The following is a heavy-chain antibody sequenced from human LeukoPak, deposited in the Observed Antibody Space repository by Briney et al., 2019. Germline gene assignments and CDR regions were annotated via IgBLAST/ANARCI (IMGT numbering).Heavy chain of an antibody. CDR3: ARSSRGLGGYAPWELMPPFDY. CDR1: GFTLSSYA. V-gene: IGHV3-23*01. D-gene: IGHD4-23*01. CDR2: TSSSDAGT. J-gene: IGHJ4*02. Sequence: GGSLRLSCAASGFTLSSYAMSWVRQAPGKGLEWVSATSSSDAGTYYAASVRGRFTVSRDNSKNTLYLQMNSLRAEDTAVYYCARSSRGLGGYAPWELMPPFDYWGQGTLVTVSS.